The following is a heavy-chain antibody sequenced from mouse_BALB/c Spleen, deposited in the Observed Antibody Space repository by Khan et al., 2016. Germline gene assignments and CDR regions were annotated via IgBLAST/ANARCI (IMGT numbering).Heavy chain of an antibody. CDR2: INTYTGES. D-gene: IGHD2-13*01. Sequence: QIQLVQSGPELKKPGETVKISCKASEYTFTNYGMNWVKQAPGKGLKWMGWINTYTGESTYADDFKGRFAISLQTSASTAYLQINNLKNEDTAAYFCAIGGDYGGFASWGQGTLVTVSA. CDR3: AIGGDYGGFAS. J-gene: IGHJ3*01. V-gene: IGHV9-3-1*01. CDR1: EYTFTNYG.